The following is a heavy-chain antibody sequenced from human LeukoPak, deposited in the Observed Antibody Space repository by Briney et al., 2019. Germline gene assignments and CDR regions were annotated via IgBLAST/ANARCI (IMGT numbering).Heavy chain of an antibody. Sequence: SGGSLRLSCAASGFTFSSYGMHWVRQAPGKGLEWVAFIRYDGSNKYYADSVKGRFTISRDNSKNTLYLQMNSLRAEDTAVYYCAKDRRGYSYGYSFFDYWGQGTLVPVSS. V-gene: IGHV3-30*02. CDR3: AKDRRGYSYGYSFFDY. CDR2: IRYDGSNK. D-gene: IGHD5-18*01. CDR1: GFTFSSYG. J-gene: IGHJ4*02.